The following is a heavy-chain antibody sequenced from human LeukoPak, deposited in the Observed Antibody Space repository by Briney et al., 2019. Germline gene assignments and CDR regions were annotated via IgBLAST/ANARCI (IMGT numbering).Heavy chain of an antibody. J-gene: IGHJ4*02. V-gene: IGHV3-23*01. CDR3: AKEARLLWFGEVSYYFDY. Sequence: GGSLRLSCAASGFTFSSYAMSWVRQAPGKGLEWVSTISGSGGSTNHADSVKGRFTISRDDSKNTLYLQMNSLRAEDTAVYYCAKEARLLWFGEVSYYFDYWGQGTLVTVSS. CDR1: GFTFSSYA. D-gene: IGHD3-10*01. CDR2: ISGSGGST.